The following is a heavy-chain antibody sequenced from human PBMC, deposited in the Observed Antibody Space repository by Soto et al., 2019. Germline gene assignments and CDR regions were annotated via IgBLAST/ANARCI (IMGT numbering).Heavy chain of an antibody. V-gene: IGHV3-23*01. CDR3: AKEEFGWYFNY. CDR2: MSGSGGST. J-gene: IGHJ4*02. D-gene: IGHD6-19*01. CDR1: GFTFSIYA. Sequence: GGSLRFSCAASGFTFSIYAMSWVRQAPGKGLEWVSGMSGSGGSTYHADYVKGRFSISRDNSKNTLYLQMNSLRVEDTAVYYCAKEEFGWYFNYWGQGTLVTVSS.